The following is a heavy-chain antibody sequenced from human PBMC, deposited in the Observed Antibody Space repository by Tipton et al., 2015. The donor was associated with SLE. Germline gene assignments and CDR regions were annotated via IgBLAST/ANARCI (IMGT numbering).Heavy chain of an antibody. CDR3: ARGWGYDSLYYYYGMDV. J-gene: IGHJ6*02. CDR2: IYYSGGT. V-gene: IGHV4-59*01. CDR1: GGSFSGYY. Sequence: TLSLTCAVYGGSFSGYYWSWIRQPPGKGLEWIGYIYYSGGTNYNPSLKSRVTISVDTSKNQFSLKLSSVTAADTAVYYCARGWGYDSLYYYYGMDVWGQGTTVTVSS. D-gene: IGHD5-12*01.